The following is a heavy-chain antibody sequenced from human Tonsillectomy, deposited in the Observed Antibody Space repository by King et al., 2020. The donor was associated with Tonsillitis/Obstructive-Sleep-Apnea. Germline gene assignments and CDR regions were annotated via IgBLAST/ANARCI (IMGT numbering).Heavy chain of an antibody. CDR2: ISGSGGST. Sequence: VQLVESGGGLVQPGGSLRLSCAASGFTFSSYAMTWVRQAPGKGLEWVSVISGSGGSTYYADSVKGRFTISRDNSKNTVYLQMNSLRGEDTAVYYCAKAPYDHVWGSYRYDYWGQGTLVTVSS. CDR1: GFTFSSYA. V-gene: IGHV3-23*04. D-gene: IGHD3-16*02. CDR3: AKAPYDHVWGSYRYDY. J-gene: IGHJ4*02.